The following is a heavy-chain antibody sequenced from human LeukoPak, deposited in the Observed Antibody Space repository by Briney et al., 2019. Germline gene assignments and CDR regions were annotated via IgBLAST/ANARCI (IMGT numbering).Heavy chain of an antibody. CDR1: GGSFSGYY. V-gene: IGHV4-34*01. CDR3: ARSPPAKLGIYIS. Sequence: PSETLSLTCAVYGGSFSGYYWSWIRQPPGKGLEWIGEINHSGSTNYNPSLKSRVTISVDTSKNQFSLKLSTVTAADTAVYYCARSPPAKLGIYISWGQGTLVTVSS. D-gene: IGHD7-27*01. CDR2: INHSGST. J-gene: IGHJ4*02.